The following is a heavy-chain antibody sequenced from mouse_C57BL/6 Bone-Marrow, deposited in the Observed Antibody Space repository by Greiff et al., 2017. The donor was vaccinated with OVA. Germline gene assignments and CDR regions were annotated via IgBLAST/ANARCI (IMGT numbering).Heavy chain of an antibody. D-gene: IGHD6-1*01. J-gene: IGHJ2*01. CDR1: GFTFSDYG. CDR3: ARGGPPNYFDY. V-gene: IGHV5-17*01. CDR2: ISSGSSTI. Sequence: EVQLQESGGGLVKPGGSLKLSCAASGFTFSDYGMHWVRQAPEKGLEWVAYISSGSSTIYYADTVKGRFTISRANAKNTLFLQMTTLRSEDTAMDYCARGGPPNYFDYWGQGTTLTVSS.